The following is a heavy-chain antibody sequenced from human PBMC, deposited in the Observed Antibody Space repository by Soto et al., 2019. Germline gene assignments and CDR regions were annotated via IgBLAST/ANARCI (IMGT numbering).Heavy chain of an antibody. J-gene: IGHJ5*02. V-gene: IGHV1-69*12. Sequence: QVQLVQSGAEVKKPGSSVKVSCKASGGTFSNYAISWVRQAPGQGLEWMGGIIPIFGTANYAQKFQGRVTITADECTSTAYMELSSRRSEDTAVYYCARDRGPSSGYYPYWFDPWGQGTLVTVSS. D-gene: IGHD3-22*01. CDR2: IIPIFGTA. CDR3: ARDRGPSSGYYPYWFDP. CDR1: GGTFSNYA.